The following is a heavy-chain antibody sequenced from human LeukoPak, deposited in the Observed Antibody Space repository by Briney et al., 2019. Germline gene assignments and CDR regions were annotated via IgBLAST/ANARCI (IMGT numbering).Heavy chain of an antibody. CDR3: ARVDWNKTRMGGTKDIVVVPAAGDAFDI. CDR1: GGSISSGSYY. J-gene: IGHJ3*02. D-gene: IGHD2-2*01. Sequence: SETLSLTCTVFGGSISSGSYYWSWIRQPAGKGLEWIGRIYTSGSTNYNPSLKSRVTISVDTSKNQFSLKLSSVTAADTAVYYCARVDWNKTRMGGTKDIVVVPAAGDAFDIWGQGTMVTVSS. V-gene: IGHV4-61*02. CDR2: IYTSGST.